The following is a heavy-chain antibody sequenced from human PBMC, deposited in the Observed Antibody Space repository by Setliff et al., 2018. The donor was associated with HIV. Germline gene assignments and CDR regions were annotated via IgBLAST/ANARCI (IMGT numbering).Heavy chain of an antibody. J-gene: IGHJ3*02. D-gene: IGHD3-10*01. CDR1: GYIFTDYY. CDR3: ARDRAGDAFDI. V-gene: IGHV1-18*04. Sequence: ASVMVSCKASGYIFTDYYMHWVRQAPGQGLEWMGWSSAYNGNTNYAQKLQGRVTMTTDTSTSTAYMELRSLRSDDTAVYYCARDRAGDAFDIWGQGTMVTVSS. CDR2: SSAYNGNT.